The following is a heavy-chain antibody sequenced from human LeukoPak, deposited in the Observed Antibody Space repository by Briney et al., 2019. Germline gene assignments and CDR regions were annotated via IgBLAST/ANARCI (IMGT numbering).Heavy chain of an antibody. D-gene: IGHD5-12*01. J-gene: IGHJ4*02. V-gene: IGHV3-23*01. CDR3: AKEGGYSGYDDY. CDR1: GFTFSSYA. CDR2: ISGSGGST. Sequence: VGSLRLSCAASGFTFSSYAMGCGPEAPGEGLGWGSAISGSGGSTYYADSVKGRFTIYRDNSKNTLYLQMNSLRAEDTAVYYCAKEGGYSGYDDYWGQGTLVTVCS.